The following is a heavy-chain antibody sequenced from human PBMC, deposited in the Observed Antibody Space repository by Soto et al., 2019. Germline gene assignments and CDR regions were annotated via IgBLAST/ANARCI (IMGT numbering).Heavy chain of an antibody. D-gene: IGHD1-26*01. CDR3: ARGGSLYWYFDL. V-gene: IGHV1-3*01. Sequence: GSPVNRDWKAAGYGLTIDARRWRRQAPGQRLEWMGWINAGNGNTKYSQKFQGRVTITRDTSASTAYMELSSLRSEDTAVYYCARGGSLYWYFDLWGRGTLVTVSS. J-gene: IGHJ2*01. CDR2: INAGNGNT. CDR1: GYGLTIDA.